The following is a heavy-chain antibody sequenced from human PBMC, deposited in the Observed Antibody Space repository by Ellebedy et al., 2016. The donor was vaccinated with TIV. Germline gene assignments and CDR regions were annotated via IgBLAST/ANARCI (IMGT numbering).Heavy chain of an antibody. V-gene: IGHV4-39*01. D-gene: IGHD6-19*01. CDR3: ARRYSSGGFDP. CDR1: GGSISSSSYY. J-gene: IGHJ5*02. CDR2: IYYRGST. Sequence: MPSETLSLTCTVSGGSISSSSYYWGWIRQPPGKGLEWIGSIYYRGSTYYNPSLKSRVTISVDTSKNQFSLKLSSVTAADTAVYYCARRYSSGGFDPWGQGTLVTVSS.